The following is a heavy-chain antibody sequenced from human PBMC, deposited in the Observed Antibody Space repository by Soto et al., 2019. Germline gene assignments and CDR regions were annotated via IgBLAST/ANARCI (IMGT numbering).Heavy chain of an antibody. D-gene: IGHD3-3*01. V-gene: IGHV3-30-3*01. J-gene: IGHJ4*02. Sequence: PGGSLRLSCAASEFTFSTYPRHWVRPAPGKGLEWVAVHSHDEGNKYYGDSMKGRFTISRDNSKNTLYLQMNSLRGDDTAVYYCARGASDFWGGYPEIHFFDSWGQGTLVTVSS. CDR2: HSHDEGNK. CDR1: EFTFSTYP. CDR3: ARGASDFWGGYPEIHFFDS.